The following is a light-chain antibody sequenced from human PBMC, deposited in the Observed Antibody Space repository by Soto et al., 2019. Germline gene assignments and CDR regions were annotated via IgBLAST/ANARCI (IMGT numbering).Light chain of an antibody. V-gene: IGKV3-20*01. Sequence: EIVLTQSPGTLSLSPGERATLSCRASQSVSSGYLAWYQQKPGQAPRLLSYGSSSRATGTPDRFSGRGSGTDFNLTVSRMEPEDFAVYYCQQYGTSPQTFGQGTKVDIK. CDR1: QSVSSGY. J-gene: IGKJ1*01. CDR3: QQYGTSPQT. CDR2: GSS.